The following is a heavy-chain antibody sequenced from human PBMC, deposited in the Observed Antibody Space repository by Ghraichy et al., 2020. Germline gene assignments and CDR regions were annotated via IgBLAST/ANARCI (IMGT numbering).Heavy chain of an antibody. CDR3: VRDHGSGSFSFDY. Sequence: ASVTVSCKTSGYTFTNYNMHWVRQAPGQGLEWMGIVYPSGGAKKYPQKFQGRVTVTRDKSTSTVYMELGSLTSEDTAVYYCVRDHGSGSFSFDYWGQGSLVTVSS. CDR2: VYPSGGAK. J-gene: IGHJ4*02. CDR1: GYTFTNYN. D-gene: IGHD1-26*01. V-gene: IGHV1-46*01.